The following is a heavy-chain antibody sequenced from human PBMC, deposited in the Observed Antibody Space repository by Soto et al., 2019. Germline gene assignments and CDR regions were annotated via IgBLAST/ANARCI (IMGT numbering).Heavy chain of an antibody. J-gene: IGHJ6*02. CDR3: ARAWPSVDGYGSGVMDV. D-gene: IGHD3-10*01. Sequence: QVQLQESGPGLVKPSGTLSVTCAVSGGSISSSNWWNWLRQPPGKGLEWIGGIYHSGSTNYNPSLRSRVTISLDKSKNLFSLRVKSVTAADTAEYYCARAWPSVDGYGSGVMDVWGQGTTVTVSS. CDR2: IYHSGST. CDR1: GGSISSSNW. V-gene: IGHV4-4*02.